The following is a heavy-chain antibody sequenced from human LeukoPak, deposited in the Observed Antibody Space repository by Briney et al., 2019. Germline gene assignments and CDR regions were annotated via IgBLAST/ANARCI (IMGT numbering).Heavy chain of an antibody. J-gene: IGHJ4*02. CDR2: ISSSSSYI. D-gene: IGHD2-15*01. CDR1: GFTFSSYS. Sequence: GGSLRLSCAASGFTFSSYSMNWVRQAPGKGLEWVSSISSSSSYIYYADSVKGRFTISRDNAKNSLYLQMNSLRAEDTAVYYCARDSVVVVAVGFDYWGQGTLVTVSS. V-gene: IGHV3-21*01. CDR3: ARDSVVVVAVGFDY.